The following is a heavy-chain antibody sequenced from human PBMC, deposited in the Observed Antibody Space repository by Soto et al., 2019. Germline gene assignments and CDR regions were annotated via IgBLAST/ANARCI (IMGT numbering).Heavy chain of an antibody. CDR1: GGSISSSNW. D-gene: IGHD2-2*01. V-gene: IGHV4-4*02. CDR3: ARFIVVVPAAIPSPRDYYYGMDV. Sequence: SETLSLTCTVSGGSISSSNWWSWVRQPPGKGLEWIGEIYHSGSTNYNPSLKSRVTISVDKSKNQFSLKLSSVTAADTAVYYCARFIVVVPAAIPSPRDYYYGMDVWGQGTTVTVSS. J-gene: IGHJ6*02. CDR2: IYHSGST.